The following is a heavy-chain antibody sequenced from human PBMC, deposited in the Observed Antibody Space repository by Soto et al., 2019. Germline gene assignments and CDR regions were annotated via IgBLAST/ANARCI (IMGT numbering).Heavy chain of an antibody. D-gene: IGHD2-2*01. CDR2: ISAYNGNT. V-gene: IGHV1-18*01. CDR3: GRADCSSTSCYAVDY. CDR1: GYTFTSYG. Sequence: QVQLVQSGAEVKKPGASVKVSCKASGYTFTSYGISWVRQAPGQGLEWMGWISAYNGNTNYAQKLQGRSNMTTGPSTSTAYMELRSLRSDDTAVYYCGRADCSSTSCYAVDYWGQGTLLTVSS. J-gene: IGHJ4*02.